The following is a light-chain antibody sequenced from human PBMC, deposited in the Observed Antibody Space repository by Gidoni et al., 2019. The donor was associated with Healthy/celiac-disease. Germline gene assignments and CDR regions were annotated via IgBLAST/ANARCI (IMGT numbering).Light chain of an antibody. CDR1: QSVSSY. J-gene: IGKJ4*01. CDR2: DAS. V-gene: IGKV3-11*01. Sequence: EIVFTQSPATLSLSPGERATLSCRASQSVSSYLAWYQQKPGQAPRLLIYDASTRATGIPARFSGSGSGTDFTLTISSLEPEDFAVYYCQQRSNWPPVTFGGGTKVEIK. CDR3: QQRSNWPPVT.